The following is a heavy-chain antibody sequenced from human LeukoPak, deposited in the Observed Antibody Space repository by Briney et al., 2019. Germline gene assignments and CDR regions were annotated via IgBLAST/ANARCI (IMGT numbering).Heavy chain of an antibody. J-gene: IGHJ5*02. CDR1: GGSISSYY. V-gene: IGHV4-59*08. CDR3: ARRSVVAANWFDP. D-gene: IGHD2-15*01. CDR2: IYYSGST. Sequence: SETLSLTCTVSGGSISSYYWSWIRQPRGKGLEWIGYIYYSGSTNYNPSLKSRVTISVDTSKNQFSLKLSSVTAADTAVYYCARRSVVAANWFDPWGQGTLVTVSS.